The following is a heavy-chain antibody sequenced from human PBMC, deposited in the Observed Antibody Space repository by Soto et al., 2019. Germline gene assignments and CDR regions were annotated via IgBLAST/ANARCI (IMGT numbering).Heavy chain of an antibody. CDR2: VYYSGTT. CDR3: ARTTAVPNTLRSRYFFDY. CDR1: GGSITNYY. J-gene: IGHJ4*02. Sequence: TSETLSLTCTVSGGSITNYYWSWIRQPAGKGLEWIGYVYYSGTTNYNLSLKSRVTISVDLSKNQFSLRLSSVTTADTALYYCARTTAVPNTLRSRYFFDYWGQGTLVT. V-gene: IGHV4-59*01. D-gene: IGHD4-17*01.